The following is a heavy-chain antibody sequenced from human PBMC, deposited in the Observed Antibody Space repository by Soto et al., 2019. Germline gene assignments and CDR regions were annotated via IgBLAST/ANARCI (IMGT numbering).Heavy chain of an antibody. D-gene: IGHD2-2*01. V-gene: IGHV1-18*04. CDR3: ARGPRYCSTTSCFSGVTWFDP. CDR1: GYTFTSYG. Sequence: QVQLVQSGAEVKNPGASVKVSCKASGYTFTSYGISWVRQAPGQGLEWMGWISSYNGNTNYAQKVQGRVTMTTDTSTSTTYMELRSLRSDDTAVYYCARGPRYCSTTSCFSGVTWFDPWGQGTLVTVSS. J-gene: IGHJ5*02. CDR2: ISSYNGNT.